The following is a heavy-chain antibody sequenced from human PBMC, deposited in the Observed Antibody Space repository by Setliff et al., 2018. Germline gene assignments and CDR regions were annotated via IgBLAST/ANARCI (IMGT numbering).Heavy chain of an antibody. CDR1: DDSFTSSRYY. Sequence: SEPLSLTCTVPDDSFTSSRYYWGWIRQAPGSGLEWIGSISYSGTPYYNASVESRVTISIDTSRNQFSLELRSVTVADTATYYCVRPGGTTVVARHFDYWGSGILVTVSS. CDR2: ISYSGTP. J-gene: IGHJ4*01. D-gene: IGHD2-15*01. V-gene: IGHV4-39*01. CDR3: VRPGGTTVVARHFDY.